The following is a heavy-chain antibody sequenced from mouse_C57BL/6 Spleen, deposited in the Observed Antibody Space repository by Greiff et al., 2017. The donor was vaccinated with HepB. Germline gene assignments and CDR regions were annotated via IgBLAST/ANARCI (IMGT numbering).Heavy chain of an antibody. Sequence: EVMLVESGGGLVKPGGSLKLSCAASGFTFSSYAMSWVRQTPEKRLEWVATISDGGSYTYYPDNVKGRFTISRDNAKNNLYLQMSHLKSEDTAMYYCARDYDYDGEYAMDYWGQGTSVTVSS. CDR3: ARDYDYDGEYAMDY. V-gene: IGHV5-4*01. CDR1: GFTFSSYA. J-gene: IGHJ4*01. D-gene: IGHD2-4*01. CDR2: ISDGGSYT.